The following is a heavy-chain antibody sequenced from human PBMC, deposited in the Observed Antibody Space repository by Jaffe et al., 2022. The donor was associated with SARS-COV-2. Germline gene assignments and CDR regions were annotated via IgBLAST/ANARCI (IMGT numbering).Heavy chain of an antibody. CDR1: GFTFSSYA. CDR2: ISGSGGST. CDR3: AKDWGGIYDFWSGYNPNPSYGMDV. J-gene: IGHJ6*02. Sequence: EVQLLESGGGLVQPGGSLRLSCAASGFTFSSYAMSWVRQAPGKGLEWVSAISGSGGSTYYADSVKGRFTISRDNSKNTLYLQMNSLRAEDTAVYYCAKDWGGIYDFWSGYNPNPSYGMDVWGQGTTVTVSS. D-gene: IGHD3-3*01. V-gene: IGHV3-23*01.